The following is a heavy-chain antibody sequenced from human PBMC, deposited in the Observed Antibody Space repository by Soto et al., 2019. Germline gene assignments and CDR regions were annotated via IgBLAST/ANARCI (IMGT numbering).Heavy chain of an antibody. Sequence: PGESLKISCKGSGYSFTSCWIAWVRQMPGRGLEWMGIIYPGDSDTRYSPSFQGQVTISADKSISTAYLQWSSLKASDTAMYYCARRITYYYDSGGYYGPSNFDYWGQGTLVTVSS. V-gene: IGHV5-51*01. D-gene: IGHD3-22*01. CDR2: IYPGDSDT. CDR3: ARRITYYYDSGGYYGPSNFDY. J-gene: IGHJ4*02. CDR1: GYSFTSCW.